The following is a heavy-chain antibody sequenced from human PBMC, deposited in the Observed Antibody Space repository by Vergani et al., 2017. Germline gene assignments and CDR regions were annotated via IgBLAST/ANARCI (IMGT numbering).Heavy chain of an antibody. V-gene: IGHV3-23*04. Sequence: EVQLVESGGGLVQPGGSLRLSCAASGFTFSSYAMSWVRQAPGKGLEWVSAISGSGGSTYYADSVKGRFTISRDNSKNTLYLQMNSLRAEDTAVYYCAKDGGGGYCSSTSCSYYFDYWGQGTLVTVSS. CDR3: AKDGGGGYCSSTSCSYYFDY. CDR2: ISGSGGST. D-gene: IGHD2-2*01. CDR1: GFTFSSYA. J-gene: IGHJ4*02.